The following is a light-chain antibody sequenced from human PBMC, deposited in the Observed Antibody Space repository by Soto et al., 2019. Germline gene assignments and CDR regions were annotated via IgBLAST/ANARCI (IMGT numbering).Light chain of an antibody. CDR1: SSDVGGYNY. J-gene: IGLJ2*01. V-gene: IGLV2-11*01. CDR3: CSYAGSYTFV. Sequence: QSALTQPRSVSGSPGQSVTISCTGTSSDVGGYNYVSWYQQHPGKAPKLMIYDVSKRPSGVPDRFSGSKSGNTASLTISGLQAEDEADYYCCSYAGSYTFVFAGGTKVTVL. CDR2: DVS.